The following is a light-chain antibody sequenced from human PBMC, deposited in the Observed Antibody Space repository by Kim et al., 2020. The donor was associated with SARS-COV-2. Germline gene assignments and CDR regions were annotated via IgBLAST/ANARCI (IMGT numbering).Light chain of an antibody. CDR1: SSDVGGYNY. V-gene: IGLV2-14*01. J-gene: IGLJ2*01. CDR3: SSYTNSNTLV. Sequence: QSALTQPASVSGSPGQSITISCTGTSSDVGGYNYVSWYQQHPGRAPKLMIYDVSERPSGVSNRFSGSKSGNTASLTISGLQAEDEAVYYCSSYTNSNTLVFGGGTQLTVL. CDR2: DVS.